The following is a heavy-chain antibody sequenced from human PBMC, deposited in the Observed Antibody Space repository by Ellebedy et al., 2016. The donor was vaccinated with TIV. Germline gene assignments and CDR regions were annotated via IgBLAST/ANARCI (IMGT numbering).Heavy chain of an antibody. D-gene: IGHD3-16*01. J-gene: IGHJ4*02. Sequence: GESLKISCAASGFTFXCYAXXWVRHPPGKGLEWVSAISGSGGSTYYADSVKGRFTISRDNSKNTLYLQMNSLRAEDTAVYYLTRPPPRAWGYYFDYWGQGTLVTVSS. CDR3: TRPPPRAWGYYFDY. CDR1: GFTFXCYA. V-gene: IGHV3-23*01. CDR2: ISGSGGST.